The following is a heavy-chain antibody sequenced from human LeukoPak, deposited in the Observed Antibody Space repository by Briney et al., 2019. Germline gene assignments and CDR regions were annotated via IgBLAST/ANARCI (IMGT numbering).Heavy chain of an antibody. CDR3: ARDRRYGSGSSAVPNWFDP. CDR2: IDPNTGDS. Sequence: ASVKVSCKASEYTFTGYYIHWVRQAPGQGLEWMGWIDPNTGDSNYVQKFQGRVTMTRDTSISTAYMELSSLRSEDTAVYYCARDRRYGSGSSAVPNWFDPWGQGTLVTVSS. CDR1: EYTFTGYY. D-gene: IGHD3-10*01. J-gene: IGHJ5*02. V-gene: IGHV1-2*02.